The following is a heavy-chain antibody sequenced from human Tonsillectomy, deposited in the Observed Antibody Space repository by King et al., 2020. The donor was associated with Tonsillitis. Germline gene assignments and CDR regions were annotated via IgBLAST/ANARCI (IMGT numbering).Heavy chain of an antibody. V-gene: IGHV1-69*04. D-gene: IGHD5-24*01. CDR1: GGTFSSYA. Sequence: QLVQSGAEVKKPGSSVKVSCKASGGTFSSYAISWVRQAPGQGLEWMGRIIPILGIANYAQKFQGRVTITADKSTSTAYMELSSLRSEATAVYYCARESALEMATRYFDYWGQGTLVTVSS. J-gene: IGHJ4*02. CDR3: ARESALEMATRYFDY. CDR2: IIPILGIA.